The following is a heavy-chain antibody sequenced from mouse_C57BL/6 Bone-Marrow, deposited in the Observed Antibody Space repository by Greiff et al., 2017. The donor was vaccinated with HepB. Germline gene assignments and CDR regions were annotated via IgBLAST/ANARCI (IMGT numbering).Heavy chain of an antibody. J-gene: IGHJ3*01. V-gene: IGHV1-69*01. CDR2: IDPSDSYT. D-gene: IGHD2-2*01. CDR3: ARCYYGYDGFAY. Sequence: QVQLQQPGAELVMPGASVKLSCKASGYTFTSYWMHWVKQRPGQGLEWIGEIDPSDSYTNYNQKFKGKSTLTVDKSSSTAYMQLSSLTSEDSAVYYCARCYYGYDGFAYWGQGTLVTVS. CDR1: GYTFTSYW.